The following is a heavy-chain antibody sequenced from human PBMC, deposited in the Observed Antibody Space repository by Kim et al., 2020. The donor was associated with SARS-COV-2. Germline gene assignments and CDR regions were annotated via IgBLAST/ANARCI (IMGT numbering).Heavy chain of an antibody. CDR3: ARTGTLGFGAGTYSPPSS. J-gene: IGHJ5*02. CDR1: GFFVSGNY. Sequence: GGSLRLSCAASGFFVSGNYMSWVRQSARKGLEWVAVIYIGGNTFYADSVQGRFTISSDNSKNTLYLQMSSLRAEDTAVYYCARTGTLGFGAGTYSPPSSWGQGTLVTVSS. D-gene: IGHD3-10*01. V-gene: IGHV3-66*01. CDR2: IYIGGNT.